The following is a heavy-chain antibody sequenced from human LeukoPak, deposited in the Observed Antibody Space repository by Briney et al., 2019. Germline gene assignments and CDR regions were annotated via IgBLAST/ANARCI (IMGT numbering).Heavy chain of an antibody. CDR3: VKDGADYGENGWFDP. CDR2: ISSHGSST. CDR1: GFTFSSYA. J-gene: IGHJ5*02. D-gene: IGHD4-17*01. Sequence: GGSLRLSCSASGFTFSSYAMHWVRQAPKKGLEHVSVISSHGSSTYYADSVKGRFTISRDNSKNTLDLHMSSLRPEDTAVYYCVKDGADYGENGWFDPWGQGTLVTVSS. V-gene: IGHV3-64D*09.